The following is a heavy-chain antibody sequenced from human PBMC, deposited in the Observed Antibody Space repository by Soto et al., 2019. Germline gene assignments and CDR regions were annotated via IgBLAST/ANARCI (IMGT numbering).Heavy chain of an antibody. V-gene: IGHV3-9*01. CDR1: GFTFDDYA. CDR3: AKDFSSGWSSGWFDP. J-gene: IGHJ5*02. Sequence: EVQLVESGGGLVQPGRSLRLSCAASGFTFDDYAMHWVRQAPGKGLEWVSGISWNSGSIGYADSVKGRFTISRDNAKNSPYLQMNSLRAEDTALYYCAKDFSSGWSSGWFDPWGQGTLVTVTS. D-gene: IGHD6-19*01. CDR2: ISWNSGSI.